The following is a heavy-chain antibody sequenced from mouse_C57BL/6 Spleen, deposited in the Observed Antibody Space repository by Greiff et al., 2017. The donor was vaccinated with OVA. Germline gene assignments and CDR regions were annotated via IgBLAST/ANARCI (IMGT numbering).Heavy chain of an antibody. V-gene: IGHV1-15*01. Sequence: LVESGAELVRPGASVTLSCKASGYTFTDYEMHWVKQTPVHGLEWIGAIDPETGGTAYNQKFKGKAILTADKSSSTAYMELRSLTSEDSAVYYCTRPVTRAWFAYWGQGTLVTVSA. CDR3: TRPVTRAWFAY. J-gene: IGHJ3*01. CDR1: GYTFTDYE. D-gene: IGHD2-12*01. CDR2: IDPETGGT.